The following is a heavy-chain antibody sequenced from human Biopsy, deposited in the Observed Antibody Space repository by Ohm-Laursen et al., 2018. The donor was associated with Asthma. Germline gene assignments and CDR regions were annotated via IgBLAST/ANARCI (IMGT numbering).Heavy chain of an antibody. Sequence: SLRLSCAAPGFTFSSYSMNWVRQAPGKGLEWVSYISSSSSTIYYADSVKGRFTISRDNAKNSLYLQMNSLRDEDTAVYYCARFKRGYSYGYAGVLDYWGQGTLVTVSS. D-gene: IGHD5-18*01. CDR3: ARFKRGYSYGYAGVLDY. J-gene: IGHJ4*02. CDR2: ISSSSSTI. V-gene: IGHV3-48*02. CDR1: GFTFSSYS.